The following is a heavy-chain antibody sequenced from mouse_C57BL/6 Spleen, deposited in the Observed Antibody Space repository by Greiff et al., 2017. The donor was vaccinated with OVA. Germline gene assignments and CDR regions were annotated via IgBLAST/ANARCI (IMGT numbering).Heavy chain of an antibody. J-gene: IGHJ2*01. V-gene: IGHV1-54*01. CDR2: INTGSGGT. Sequence: VQLQQSGAELVRPGTSVKVSCKASGYAFTNYLIEWVKQRPGQGLEWIGVINTGSGGTNYNEKFKGKATLTADKSSSTAYMQLSSLTSEDSAVYFCARRFDYWGQGTTLTVSS. CDR3: ARRFDY. CDR1: GYAFTNYL.